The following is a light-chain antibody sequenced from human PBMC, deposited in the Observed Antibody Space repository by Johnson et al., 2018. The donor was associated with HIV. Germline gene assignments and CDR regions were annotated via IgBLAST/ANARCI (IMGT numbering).Light chain of an antibody. Sequence: QSVLTQPPSVSAAPGQTVTISCSGSSSNIGNNYVSWYQQLPGTAPKLLIYDNNKLPSGTPNRFSGPKSGTSATLGIIGIQTGDEADYYCGTWDSSLRSGFFGTGTKVTVL. CDR2: DNN. CDR3: GTWDSSLRSGF. J-gene: IGLJ1*01. CDR1: SSNIGNNY. V-gene: IGLV1-51*01.